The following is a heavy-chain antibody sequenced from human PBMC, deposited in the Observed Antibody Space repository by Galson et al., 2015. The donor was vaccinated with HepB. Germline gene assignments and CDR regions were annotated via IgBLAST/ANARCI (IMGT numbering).Heavy chain of an antibody. V-gene: IGHV4-34*01. CDR2: INHSGST. J-gene: IGHJ6*03. CDR3: ARLRAAAGTAVYYYYYYMDV. D-gene: IGHD6-13*01. Sequence: SETLSLTCADYGGSFSGYYWSWIRQPPGKGLEWIGEINHSGSTNYNPSLKSRVTISVDTSKNQFSLKLSSVTAADTAVYYCARLRAAAGTAVYYYYYYMDVWGKGTTVTVSS. CDR1: GGSFSGYY.